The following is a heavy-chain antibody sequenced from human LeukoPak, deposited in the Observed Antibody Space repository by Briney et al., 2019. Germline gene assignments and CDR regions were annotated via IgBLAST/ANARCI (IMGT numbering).Heavy chain of an antibody. D-gene: IGHD3-22*01. Sequence: GESLKISCKGSAYSFTSYWIGWVRQMPGKGLEWMGIIYPGDSDTRYSPSFQGQVTISADKSISTAYLQWSSLKASDTAMYYCARLISDDAGSSGLDYWGQGTLVTVSS. V-gene: IGHV5-51*01. J-gene: IGHJ4*02. CDR2: IYPGDSDT. CDR3: ARLISDDAGSSGLDY. CDR1: AYSFTSYW.